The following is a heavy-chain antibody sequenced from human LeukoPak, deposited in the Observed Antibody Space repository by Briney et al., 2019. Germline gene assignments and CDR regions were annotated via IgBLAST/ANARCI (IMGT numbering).Heavy chain of an antibody. CDR2: ISSSSSYI. V-gene: IGHV3-21*01. CDR3: ARGVDYGGNSGY. D-gene: IGHD4-23*01. CDR1: GFTFSSHG. J-gene: IGHJ4*02. Sequence: GGSLRLSCAASGFTFSSHGMNWVRQAPGKGLEWVSSISSSSSYIYYADSVKGRFTISRDNAKNSLYLQMNSLRAEDTAVYYCARGVDYGGNSGYWGQGTLVTVSS.